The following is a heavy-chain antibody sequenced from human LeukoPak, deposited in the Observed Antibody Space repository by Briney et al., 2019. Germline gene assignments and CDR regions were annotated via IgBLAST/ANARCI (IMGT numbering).Heavy chain of an antibody. V-gene: IGHV3-30*03. CDR2: ISYDGSNK. J-gene: IGHJ4*02. Sequence: GGSLRLSCAASGFTFSSYGMHWVRQAPGKGLEWVAVISYDGSNKYYADSVKGRFTISRDNSKNTLYLQMNSLRAEDTAVYYCARDPSGVGSGPFDSWGPGTLVTVSS. CDR3: ARDPSGVGSGPFDS. D-gene: IGHD3-10*01. CDR1: GFTFSSYG.